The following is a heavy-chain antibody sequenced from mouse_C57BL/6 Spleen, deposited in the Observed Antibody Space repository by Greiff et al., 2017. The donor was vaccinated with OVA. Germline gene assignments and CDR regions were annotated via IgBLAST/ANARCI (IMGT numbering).Heavy chain of an antibody. V-gene: IGHV3-6*01. D-gene: IGHD2-2*01. CDR2: ISYDGSN. J-gene: IGHJ2*01. Sequence: EVQLQESGPGLVKPSQSLSLTCSVTGYSITSGYYWNWIRQFPGNQLEWMGYISYDGSNNYNPSLKNRISITRDTSKNQFFLKLNSVTTEDTATYYCAREGGYDEDFDYWGQGTTLTVSS. CDR1: GYSITSGYY. CDR3: AREGGYDEDFDY.